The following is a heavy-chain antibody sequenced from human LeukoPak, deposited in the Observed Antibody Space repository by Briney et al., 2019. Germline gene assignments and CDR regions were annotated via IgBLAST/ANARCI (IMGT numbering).Heavy chain of an antibody. D-gene: IGHD6-6*01. Sequence: GASVRVSCKASGGTFSSYAIDWVRQAPGQGLEWMGGIIPIFGTTNYAQKFQGRVTITAVESMRTAYMELSSLRSEDTGVYYCARARVFDAFDIWGQGTMVTVSS. CDR1: GGTFSSYA. V-gene: IGHV1-69*13. CDR3: ARARVFDAFDI. CDR2: IIPIFGTT. J-gene: IGHJ3*02.